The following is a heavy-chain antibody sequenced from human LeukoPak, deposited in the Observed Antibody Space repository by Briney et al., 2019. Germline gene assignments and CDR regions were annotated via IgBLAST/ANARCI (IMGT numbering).Heavy chain of an antibody. CDR1: GYSFTSYW. J-gene: IGHJ6*02. D-gene: IGHD7-27*01. CDR3: ARQELGIGQFRYYYGMDV. Sequence: GESLKISCKGSGYSFTSYWIGWVRQMPGKGLEWMGIIYPGDSDTRYSPSFQGQVTISADKSISTAYLQWSSLKASDTAMYYCARQELGIGQFRYYYGMDVWGQGTTVTVSS. CDR2: IYPGDSDT. V-gene: IGHV5-51*01.